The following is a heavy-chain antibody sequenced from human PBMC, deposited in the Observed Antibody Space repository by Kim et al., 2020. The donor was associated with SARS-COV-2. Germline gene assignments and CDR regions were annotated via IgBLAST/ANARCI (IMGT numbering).Heavy chain of an antibody. CDR2: ISYDGSNK. V-gene: IGHV3-30*18. CDR1: GFTFSSYG. Sequence: GGSLRLSCAASGFTFSSYGMHWVRQAPGKGLEWVAVISYDGSNKYYADSVKGRFTISRDNSKNTLYLQMNSLRAEDTAVYYCAKGELRYFDWLLTEASGGFDYWGQGTLVTVSS. J-gene: IGHJ4*02. D-gene: IGHD3-9*01. CDR3: AKGELRYFDWLLTEASGGFDY.